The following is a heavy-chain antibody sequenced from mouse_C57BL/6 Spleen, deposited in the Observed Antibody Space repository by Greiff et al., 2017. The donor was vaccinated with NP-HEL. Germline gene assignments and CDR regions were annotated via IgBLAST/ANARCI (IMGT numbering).Heavy chain of an antibody. CDR1: GYSFTGYY. D-gene: IGHD2-4*01. Sequence: EVKLMESGPELVKPGASVKISCKASGYSFTGYYMNWVKQSPEKSLEWIGEINPSTGGTTYNQKFKAKATLTVDKSSSTAYMQLKSLTSEDSAVYYCARGGNYDYYYAMDYWGQGTSVTVSS. CDR3: ARGGNYDYYYAMDY. CDR2: INPSTGGT. J-gene: IGHJ4*01. V-gene: IGHV1-42*01.